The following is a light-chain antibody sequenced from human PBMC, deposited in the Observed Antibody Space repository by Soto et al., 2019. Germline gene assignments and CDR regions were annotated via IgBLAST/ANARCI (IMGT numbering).Light chain of an antibody. J-gene: IGKJ1*01. CDR2: ATS. Sequence: DIQMTQSPSSLSASVGDRVTITCRTSQDIRNDLGWYQQRPGKAPKRLIYATSSLQSGVPSRFSGSGFGTEFTLTVSSLQPEDFATYYCLQHHSYSWTFGQGTKVDIK. V-gene: IGKV1-17*01. CDR3: LQHHSYSWT. CDR1: QDIRND.